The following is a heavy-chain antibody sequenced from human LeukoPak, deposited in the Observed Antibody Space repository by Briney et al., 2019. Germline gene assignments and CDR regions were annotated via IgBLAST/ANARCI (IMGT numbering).Heavy chain of an antibody. CDR3: AKDRFGELFSDY. CDR2: ISGGGGST. D-gene: IGHD3-10*01. V-gene: IGHV3-23*01. Sequence: PGGSLRLSCAASGFTFSSYAMSWVRQAPGKGLEWVSAISGGGGSTYYADSVKGRFTISRDNSKNTLYLQMNSLRAEDTAVYYCAKDRFGELFSDYWGQGTLVTVSS. J-gene: IGHJ4*02. CDR1: GFTFSSYA.